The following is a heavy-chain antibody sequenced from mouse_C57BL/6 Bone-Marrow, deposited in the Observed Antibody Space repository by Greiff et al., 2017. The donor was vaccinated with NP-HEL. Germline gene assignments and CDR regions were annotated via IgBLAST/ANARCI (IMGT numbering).Heavy chain of an antibody. D-gene: IGHD2-4*01. CDR3: AIDYGDAMDY. CDR2: IDPSDSYT. V-gene: IGHV1-50*01. J-gene: IGHJ4*01. Sequence: QVQLQQPGAELVKPGASVKLSCKASGYTFTSYWLQWVTQRPGQGLEWIGEIDPSDSYTNYTQKFKGTATLTVDTSSSTAYMQLSSLTSEDSAGYYCAIDYGDAMDYWGQGTSVTVSS. CDR1: GYTFTSYW.